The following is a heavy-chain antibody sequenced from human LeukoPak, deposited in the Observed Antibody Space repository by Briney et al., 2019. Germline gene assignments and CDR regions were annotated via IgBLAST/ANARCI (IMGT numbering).Heavy chain of an antibody. CDR2: ISGSGGST. J-gene: IGHJ4*02. CDR3: ASVSVRQRWLQFGPFDY. V-gene: IGHV3-23*01. Sequence: PGGSLRLSCAASGFTFSSYGMSWVRQAPGKGLEWVSAISGSGGSTYYADSVKGRFTISRGNSKNTLYLQMNSLRAEDTAVYYCASVSVRQRWLQFGPFDYWGQGTLVTVSS. D-gene: IGHD5-24*01. CDR1: GFTFSSYG.